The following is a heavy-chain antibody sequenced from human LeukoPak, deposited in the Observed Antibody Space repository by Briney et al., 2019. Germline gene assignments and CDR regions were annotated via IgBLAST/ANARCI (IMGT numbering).Heavy chain of an antibody. CDR2: IRYDGSNK. Sequence: PGGSLRLSCAASGFTFSSYGMHWVRQAPGKGLEWVAFIRYDGSNKYYADSVKGRFTISRDNSKNTLYLQMNSLRAEDTAVYYCAKAPPDATTYFDYWGQGTLVTVSS. V-gene: IGHV3-30*02. D-gene: IGHD1/OR15-1a*01. CDR1: GFTFSSYG. CDR3: AKAPPDATTYFDY. J-gene: IGHJ4*02.